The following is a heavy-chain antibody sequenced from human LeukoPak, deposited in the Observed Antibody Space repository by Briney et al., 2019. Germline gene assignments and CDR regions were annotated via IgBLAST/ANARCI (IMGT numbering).Heavy chain of an antibody. V-gene: IGHV1-69*05. CDR1: GGTFSSYA. J-gene: IGHJ6*03. CDR2: IIPIFGTA. Sequence: GASVKVSCKASGGTFSSYAISWVRRAPGQGLEWMGGIIPIFGTANYAQKFQGRVTITTDESTSTAYMELSSLRSEDTAVYYCARVPARGYSYGYGFRDYYYYMDVWGKGTTVTVFS. D-gene: IGHD5-18*01. CDR3: ARVPARGYSYGYGFRDYYYYMDV.